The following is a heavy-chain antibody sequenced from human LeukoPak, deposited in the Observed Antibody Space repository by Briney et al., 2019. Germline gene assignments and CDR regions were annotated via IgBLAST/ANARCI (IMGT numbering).Heavy chain of an antibody. CDR3: AKDENRWLAPHAFDI. V-gene: IGHV3-9*03. Sequence: GGSLRLSCVASGFTFDDYAMHWVRLAPGRGLEWVSGIDWNGFNKDYTDSAKGRFTISRDNAKNSLYLQMNSLGSEDMALYFCAKDENRWLAPHAFDIWGQGTTVTVSS. CDR1: GFTFDDYA. CDR2: IDWNGFNK. J-gene: IGHJ3*02. D-gene: IGHD5-24*01.